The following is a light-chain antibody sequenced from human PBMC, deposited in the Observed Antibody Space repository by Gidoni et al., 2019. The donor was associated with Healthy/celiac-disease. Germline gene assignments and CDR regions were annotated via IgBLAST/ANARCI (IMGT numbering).Light chain of an antibody. J-gene: IGKJ3*01. CDR3: MQALQTSFT. CDR2: LGS. V-gene: IGKV2-28*01. CDR1: QSLLHSNGYNY. Sequence: IVMTQSPLSLLVTPGEPASISCRSSQSLLHSNGYNYLDWYLQKPGQSPQLLIYLGSNRASGVPDRFSGSGSGTDFTLKISRVEAEDVGVYYCMQALQTSFTFGPGTKVDIK.